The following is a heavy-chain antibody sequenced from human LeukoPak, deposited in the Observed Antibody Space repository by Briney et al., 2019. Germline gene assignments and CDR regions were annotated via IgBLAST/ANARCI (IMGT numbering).Heavy chain of an antibody. D-gene: IGHD4-17*01. J-gene: IGHJ5*02. Sequence: PGGSLRLSCAASGFTFSSCAMSWVRQAPGKGLEWVSAISGSGGSTYYADSVKGRFTISRDNSKNTLYLQMNSLRAEDTAVYYCAKGDYGDYVDGWFDPWGQGTLVTVSS. CDR2: ISGSGGST. CDR3: AKGDYGDYVDGWFDP. CDR1: GFTFSSCA. V-gene: IGHV3-23*01.